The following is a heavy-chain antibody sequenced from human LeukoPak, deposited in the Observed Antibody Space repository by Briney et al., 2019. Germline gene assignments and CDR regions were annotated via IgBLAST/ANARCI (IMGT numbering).Heavy chain of an antibody. V-gene: IGHV3-23*01. CDR3: AKDNVDIVVVPAAHFDY. CDR1: GFTFNIYG. CDR2: ISGSGRST. D-gene: IGHD2-2*03. Sequence: GGSLRLSCAASGFTFNIYGMTWVRQAPGKGLEWVSGISGSGRSTYYADSVKGRFTISRDNSKNALFLQMNSLRAEDTAIYFCAKDNVDIVVVPAAHFDYWGQGTLVTVSS. J-gene: IGHJ4*02.